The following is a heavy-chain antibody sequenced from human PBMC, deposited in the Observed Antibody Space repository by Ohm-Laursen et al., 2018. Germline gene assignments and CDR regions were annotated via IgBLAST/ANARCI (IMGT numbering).Heavy chain of an antibody. CDR2: ISGSGGST. Sequence: SLRLSCTASGFTFSSYAMSWVRQATGKGLEWVSTISGSGGSTYYSDSVKGRFTISRDNSKNTLYLQMNSLRAEDTAVYYYAKDLSFQYYYDSSGYQLSFDYWGQGTLVTVSS. D-gene: IGHD3-22*01. CDR3: AKDLSFQYYYDSSGYQLSFDY. V-gene: IGHV3-23*01. J-gene: IGHJ4*02. CDR1: GFTFSSYA.